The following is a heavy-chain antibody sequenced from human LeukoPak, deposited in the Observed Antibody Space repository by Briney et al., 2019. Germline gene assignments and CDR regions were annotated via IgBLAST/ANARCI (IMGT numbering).Heavy chain of an antibody. D-gene: IGHD2-2*02. J-gene: IGHJ4*02. CDR3: AKDQEILVVPAAINY. CDR2: ISGSGGST. CDR1: GFSFSIYG. Sequence: GGSLRLSCAASGFSFSIYGMHWVRQAPGKGLEWVSAISGSGGSTHYADSVKGRFTISRDNSKNTLFLQMNSLRAEDTAVYYCAKDQEILVVPAAINYWGQGTLVTVSS. V-gene: IGHV3-23*01.